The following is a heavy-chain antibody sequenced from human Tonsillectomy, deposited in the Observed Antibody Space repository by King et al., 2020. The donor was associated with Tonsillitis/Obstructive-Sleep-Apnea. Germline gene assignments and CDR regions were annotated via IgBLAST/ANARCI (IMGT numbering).Heavy chain of an antibody. CDR3: ARDGFDGSGSYRYYYGLDV. CDR2: IWYDRSNT. Sequence: VQLVESGGGVVQPGRSLRLSCAASGFNFSTYGMHWVRQAPGKGLEWVAAIWYDRSNTYYADSLKGRFTISRDNSKNTLFLQMNSLRAEDTALYYCARDGFDGSGSYRYYYGLDVWGQGTPVTVSS. D-gene: IGHD3-10*01. V-gene: IGHV3-33*01. CDR1: GFNFSTYG. J-gene: IGHJ6*02.